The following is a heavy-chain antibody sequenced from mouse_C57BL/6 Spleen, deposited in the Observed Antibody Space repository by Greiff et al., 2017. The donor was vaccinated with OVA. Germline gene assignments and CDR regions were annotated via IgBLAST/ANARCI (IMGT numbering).Heavy chain of an antibody. CDR1: GFTFSDYG. V-gene: IGHV5-17*01. CDR3: ARGYYGSGYWFAY. J-gene: IGHJ3*01. Sequence: EVMLVESGGGLVKPGGSLKLSCAASGFTFSDYGMHWVRQAPEKGLEWVAYISSGSSTIYYADTVKGRFTISRDNAKNTLFLQITSLRSEDTAMYYCARGYYGSGYWFAYWGQGTLVTVSA. D-gene: IGHD1-1*01. CDR2: ISSGSSTI.